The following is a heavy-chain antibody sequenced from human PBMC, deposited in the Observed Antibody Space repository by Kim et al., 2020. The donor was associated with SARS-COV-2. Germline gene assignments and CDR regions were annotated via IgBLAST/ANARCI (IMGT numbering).Heavy chain of an antibody. CDR2: ISYDGSNK. CDR1: GFTFSSYG. CDR3: AKDWGYYYGSGSSLWAFDI. Sequence: GGSLRLSCAASGFTFSSYGMHWVRQAPGKGLEWVAVISYDGSNKYYADSVKGRFTISRDNSKNTLYLQMNSLRAEDTAVYYCAKDWGYYYGSGSSLWAFDIWGQGTMVTVSS. J-gene: IGHJ3*02. D-gene: IGHD3-10*01. V-gene: IGHV3-30*18.